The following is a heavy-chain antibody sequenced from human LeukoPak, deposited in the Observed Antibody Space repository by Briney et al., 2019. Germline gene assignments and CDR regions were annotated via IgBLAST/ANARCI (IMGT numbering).Heavy chain of an antibody. V-gene: IGHV1-46*01. CDR1: GYTFTSYA. CDR3: ASPNGEQWLVH. D-gene: IGHD6-19*01. CDR2: INPSGGST. Sequence: GASVKVSCKASGYTFTSYAINWVRQAPGQGLEWMGIINPSGGSTSYAQKFQGRVTMTRDTSTSTVYMEVSSLRSEDTAVYYCASPNGEQWLVHWGQGTLVTVSS. J-gene: IGHJ4*02.